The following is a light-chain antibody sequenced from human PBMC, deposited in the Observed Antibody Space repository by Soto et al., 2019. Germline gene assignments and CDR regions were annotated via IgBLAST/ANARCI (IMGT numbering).Light chain of an antibody. J-gene: IGKJ1*01. CDR3: QQYADWPRT. CDR2: GSS. V-gene: IGKV3D-15*01. Sequence: EIVLTQSPATLSVSPGEGATLSCRASQSVSSDLAWYQHRPGQAPRLLISGSSTRATDIPDRFRGSGSGTVFTLTISSLQSEDFAVYYCQQYADWPRTFGQGTKVE. CDR1: QSVSSD.